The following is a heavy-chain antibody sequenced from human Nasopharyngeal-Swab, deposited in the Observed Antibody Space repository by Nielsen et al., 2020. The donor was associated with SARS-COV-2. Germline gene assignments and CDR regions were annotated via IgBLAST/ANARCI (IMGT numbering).Heavy chain of an antibody. J-gene: IGHJ6*02. CDR2: INHSGST. V-gene: IGHV4-34*01. Sequence: SETLSLTCAVYGESFSGYYWSWIRQPPGKGLEWIGEINHSGSTNYNPSLKSRVTISVDTSKNQFSLKLSSVTAADTAVYYCARSITGTTYYYYYYGMDVWGQGTTVTVSS. CDR1: GESFSGYY. D-gene: IGHD1-14*01. CDR3: ARSITGTTYYYYYYGMDV.